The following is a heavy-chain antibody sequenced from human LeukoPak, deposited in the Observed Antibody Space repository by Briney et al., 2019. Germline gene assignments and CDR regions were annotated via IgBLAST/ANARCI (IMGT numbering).Heavy chain of an antibody. V-gene: IGHV3-7*03. CDR1: GFTFSNYW. D-gene: IGHD3-16*02. CDR3: ARDRWHYLWGSYRTFDY. CDR2: IKRDGGET. J-gene: IGHJ4*02. Sequence: GGSLRLSCAASGFTFSNYWMSWVRQAPGKGLEWVANIKRDGGETYYVDSVKGRFTISRDNAKSSLFLQMNSLRAEDTAVYYCARDRWHYLWGSYRTFDYWGQGTLVVVSS.